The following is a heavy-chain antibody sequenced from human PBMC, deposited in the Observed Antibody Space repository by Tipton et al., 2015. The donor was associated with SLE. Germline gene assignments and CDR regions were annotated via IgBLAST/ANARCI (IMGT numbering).Heavy chain of an antibody. CDR2: INHSGST. V-gene: IGHV4-34*01. D-gene: IGHD3-22*01. Sequence: TLSLTCAVYGGSFSGYYWSWIRQPPGKGLEWIGEINHSGSTNYNPSRKSRVTISVDTSKNQFSLKLSSVTAADTAVYYCARGGCYDSSGYYCLDAFDIWGQGTMVTVSS. CDR1: GGSFSGYY. CDR3: ARGGCYDSSGYYCLDAFDI. J-gene: IGHJ3*02.